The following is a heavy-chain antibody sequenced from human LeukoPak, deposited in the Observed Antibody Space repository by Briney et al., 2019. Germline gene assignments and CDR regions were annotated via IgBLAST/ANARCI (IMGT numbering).Heavy chain of an antibody. CDR3: AREIGVLLWFGESRGYFDY. V-gene: IGHV3-21*01. CDR1: GFTFSSYS. CDR2: ISSSSSYI. J-gene: IGHJ4*02. D-gene: IGHD3-10*01. Sequence: GGSLRLSCAASGFTFSSYSMNWVRQAPGKGLEWVSSISSSSSYIYYADSVKGRFTISRDNAKNSLYLQMNSLRAEDTAVYYCAREIGVLLWFGESRGYFDYWGQGTLVTVSS.